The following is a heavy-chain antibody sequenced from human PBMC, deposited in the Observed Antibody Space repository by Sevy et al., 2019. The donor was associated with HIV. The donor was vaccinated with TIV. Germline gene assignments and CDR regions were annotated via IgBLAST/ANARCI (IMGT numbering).Heavy chain of an antibody. CDR3: AKGLILEWSWYGMDV. J-gene: IGHJ6*02. D-gene: IGHD3-3*01. CDR2: IYSDSNT. V-gene: IGHV3-53*01. CDR1: GFTVSSNY. Sequence: GGSLILSCAASGFTVSSNYMSWVRRAPGKGLEWVSVIYSDSNTYYADSVKGRFTISRDNSKNTLYLQMKSLRAEDTAVYYCAKGLILEWSWYGMDVWGQGTTVTVSS.